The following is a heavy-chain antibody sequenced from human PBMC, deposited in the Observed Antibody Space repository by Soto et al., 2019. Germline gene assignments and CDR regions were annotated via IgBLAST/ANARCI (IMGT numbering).Heavy chain of an antibody. Sequence: SETLSLTCAVYGGSFSGYYWSWIRQPPGKGLEWIGEINHSGSTNYNPSLKSRVTISVDTSKNQFSLKLSSVTAADTAVYYCARDTNWNHYYYYYYMDVWGKGTTVTVSS. D-gene: IGHD1-1*01. V-gene: IGHV4-34*01. CDR3: ARDTNWNHYYYYYYMDV. CDR1: GGSFSGYY. J-gene: IGHJ6*03. CDR2: INHSGST.